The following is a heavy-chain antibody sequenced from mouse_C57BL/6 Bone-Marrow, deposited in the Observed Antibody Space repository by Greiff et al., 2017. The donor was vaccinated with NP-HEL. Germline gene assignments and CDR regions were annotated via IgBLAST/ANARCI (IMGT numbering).Heavy chain of an antibody. Sequence: VQLQQSGAELARPGASVKLSCKASGYTFTSYGISWVKQRTGQGLEWIGEIYPRSGNTYYNEKFKGKATLTADKSSSTVYMELRSLTSEDSAVYFCAREGGYYYGSSFWYFDVWGTGTTVTVSS. CDR1: GYTFTSYG. CDR2: IYPRSGNT. D-gene: IGHD1-1*01. V-gene: IGHV1-81*01. J-gene: IGHJ1*03. CDR3: AREGGYYYGSSFWYFDV.